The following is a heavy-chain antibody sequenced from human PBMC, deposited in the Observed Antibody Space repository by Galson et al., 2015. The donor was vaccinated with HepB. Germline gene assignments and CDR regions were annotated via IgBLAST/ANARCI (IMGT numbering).Heavy chain of an antibody. V-gene: IGHV3-66*02. CDR2: IYSDGSI. CDR3: ASGRGFWSGYSQDY. CDR1: GVTVSNNY. Sequence: SLRLSCAASGVTVSNNYMSWVRQVPGMGLEWVSVIYSDGSIYYIDSVKGRFTISRDNSKNTLYLQMNSLRAEDTAVYYCASGRGFWSGYSQDYWGQGTLVTVSS. D-gene: IGHD3-3*01. J-gene: IGHJ4*02.